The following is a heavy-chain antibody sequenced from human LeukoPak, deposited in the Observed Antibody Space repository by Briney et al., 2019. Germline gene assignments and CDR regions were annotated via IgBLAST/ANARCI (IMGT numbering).Heavy chain of an antibody. CDR1: GFTFSSYA. CDR3: VKDARGYFDY. V-gene: IGHV3-64D*06. Sequence: GGSLRLSCSASGFTFSSYAMHWVRQAPGKGLEYVSAISGNGGSTYYADSVKGRFTISRGNSKNTLYLQMSSLRAEDTAVYYCVKDARGYFDYWGQGTLVTVSS. J-gene: IGHJ4*02. D-gene: IGHD6-13*01. CDR2: ISGNGGST.